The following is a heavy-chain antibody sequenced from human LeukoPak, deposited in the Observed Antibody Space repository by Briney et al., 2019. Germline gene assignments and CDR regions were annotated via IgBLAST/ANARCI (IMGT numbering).Heavy chain of an antibody. V-gene: IGHV4-39*07. J-gene: IGHJ6*02. CDR3: ARVSPVVVAATRLLGNNDHAGYSYGLNEGFHYYYGMDV. CDR2: IYYSGST. D-gene: IGHD2-15*01. Sequence: PSETLSLTCTVSGGSISSSSYYWGWIRQPPGKGLEWIGSIYYSGSTNYNPSLKSRVTISVDTSKNQFSLKLSSVTAADTAVYYCARVSPVVVAATRLLGNNDHAGYSYGLNEGFHYYYGMDVWGQGTTVTVSS. CDR1: GGSISSSSYY.